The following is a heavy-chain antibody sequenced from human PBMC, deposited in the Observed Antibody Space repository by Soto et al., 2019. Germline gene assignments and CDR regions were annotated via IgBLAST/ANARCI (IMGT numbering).Heavy chain of an antibody. CDR2: IGESGTPT. CDR1: GFTFSSYA. Sequence: GGSLRLSCAASGFTFSSYAMKWVRQAPGKGLEWVSLIGESGTPTYYADSVKGRFTISRDNSGNTLFLEMYSLRAEDTAVYYYGSGPYLRNYYYYYMDVWGKGTTVTVSS. J-gene: IGHJ6*03. CDR3: GSGPYLRNYYYYYMDV. D-gene: IGHD3-10*01. V-gene: IGHV3-23*01.